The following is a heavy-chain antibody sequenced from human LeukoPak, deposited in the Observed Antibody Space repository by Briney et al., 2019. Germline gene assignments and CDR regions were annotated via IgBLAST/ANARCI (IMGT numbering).Heavy chain of an antibody. Sequence: PSETLSLTCTVSGGSISSSSYYWGWIRQPPGKGLEWIGSIYYSGSTYYNPSLKSRVTISVDTSKNQFSLKLSSVTAADTAVYYRARQTTVVTPDFDYWGQGTLVTVSS. CDR2: IYYSGST. D-gene: IGHD4-23*01. J-gene: IGHJ4*02. V-gene: IGHV4-39*01. CDR1: GGSISSSSYY. CDR3: ARQTTVVTPDFDY.